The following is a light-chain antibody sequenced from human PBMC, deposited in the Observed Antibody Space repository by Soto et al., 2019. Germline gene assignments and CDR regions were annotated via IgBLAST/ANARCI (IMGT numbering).Light chain of an antibody. CDR3: QQYNNWPPLT. V-gene: IGKV3-15*01. CDR2: GAS. CDR1: QSVSSN. J-gene: IGKJ4*01. Sequence: EIVMTQSPATLSVSPGERATLSCRASQSVSSNLAWYQQKPCQAPRLRIYGASTRATGIPARFSGSGSGTEFTLTISSLQSEDFAVYYCQQYNNWPPLTFGGGTKVEIK.